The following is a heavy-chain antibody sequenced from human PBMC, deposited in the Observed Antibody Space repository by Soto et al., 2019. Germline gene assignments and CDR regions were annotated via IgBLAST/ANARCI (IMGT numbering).Heavy chain of an antibody. J-gene: IGHJ6*03. D-gene: IGHD6-13*01. Sequence: EVQLVESGGGLVQPGGSLRLSCAASGFTFSSYWMHWVRQAPGKGLVWVSRINSDGSSTSYADSVKGRFTISRDNAKNTMDLQMNSLSAEDTAVYYCARVSGLYSSLRFSYYYYMHVWGKGTTVTVSS. CDR1: GFTFSSYW. V-gene: IGHV3-74*01. CDR2: INSDGSST. CDR3: ARVSGLYSSLRFSYYYYMHV.